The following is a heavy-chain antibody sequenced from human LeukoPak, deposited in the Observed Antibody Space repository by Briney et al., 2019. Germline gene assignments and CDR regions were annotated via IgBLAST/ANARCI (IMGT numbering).Heavy chain of an antibody. J-gene: IGHJ3*02. CDR1: GGSFSGYY. V-gene: IGHV4-34*01. Sequence: PSETLSLTCAVYGGSFSGYYWSWIRQPPGKGLEWIGEINHIVSTNYNPSLKSRVTISVDTSKNQFSLKLSSVTAADTAVYYCARGPPYCSGGSCYYGAFDIWGQGTMVTVSS. CDR2: INHIVST. CDR3: ARGPPYCSGGSCYYGAFDI. D-gene: IGHD2-15*01.